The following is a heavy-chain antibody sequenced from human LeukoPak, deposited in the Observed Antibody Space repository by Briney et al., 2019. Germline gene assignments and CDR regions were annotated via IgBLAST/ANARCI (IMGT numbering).Heavy chain of an antibody. CDR2: ISYNGRT. CDR1: GGSIRSGDYY. J-gene: IGHJ4*02. Sequence: SQTLSLTCTVSGGSIRSGDYYWRWVRQPPGKGLEWIGCISYNGRTYYNPSLKSRLNISLDASKNQVSLKLSSVTAADTAVYFCARDGSLYYGSGSYRAYFLDYWGQGTLVTVSS. V-gene: IGHV4-30-4*01. CDR3: ARDGSLYYGSGSYRAYFLDY. D-gene: IGHD3-10*01.